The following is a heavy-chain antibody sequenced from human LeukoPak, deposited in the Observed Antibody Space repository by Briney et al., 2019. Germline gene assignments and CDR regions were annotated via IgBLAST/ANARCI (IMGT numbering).Heavy chain of an antibody. CDR3: ARARAGVLRYFDWLLAPSWFDP. CDR2: INPSGGST. V-gene: IGHV1-46*01. J-gene: IGHJ5*02. D-gene: IGHD3-9*01. Sequence: ASVKVSCKASGYTFTSYYMHWVRQAPGQGLEWMGIINPSGGSTSYAQKFQGRVTMTRDTSTSTVYMELSSLRSEDTAVYYCARARAGVLRYFDWLLAPSWFDPWGQGTLVTVSS. CDR1: GYTFTSYY.